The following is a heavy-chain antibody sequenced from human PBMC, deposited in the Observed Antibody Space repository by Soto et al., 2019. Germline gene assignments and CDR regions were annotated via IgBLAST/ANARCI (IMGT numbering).Heavy chain of an antibody. CDR3: AICDILTGYLDAFDI. CDR2: ISAYNGNT. D-gene: IGHD3-9*01. V-gene: IGHV1-18*01. J-gene: IGHJ3*02. Sequence: ASVKVSCKASGYTFTSYGISWVRQAPGQGLEWMGWISAYNGNTNYAQKLQGRVTMTTDTSTSTAYMELRSLRSDDTAVYYCAICDILTGYLDAFDIWGQGTMVTVSS. CDR1: GYTFTSYG.